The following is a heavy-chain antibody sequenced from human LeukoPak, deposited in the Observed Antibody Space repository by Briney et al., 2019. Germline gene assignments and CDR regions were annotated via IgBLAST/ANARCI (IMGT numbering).Heavy chain of an antibody. Sequence: TGGSLRLSCTASGFTFEDYAMHWVRQAPGKGLEWVSGISWNSGSIGYADSVKGRFTISRDNAKNSLYLQMNSLRAEDTALYYCAKDISFGSGWLTLDYWGQGTLVTVSS. CDR2: ISWNSGSI. V-gene: IGHV3-9*01. CDR1: GFTFEDYA. D-gene: IGHD6-19*01. J-gene: IGHJ4*02. CDR3: AKDISFGSGWLTLDY.